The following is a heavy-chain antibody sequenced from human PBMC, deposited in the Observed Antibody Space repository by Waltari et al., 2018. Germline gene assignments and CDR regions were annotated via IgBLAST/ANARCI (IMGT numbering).Heavy chain of an antibody. CDR1: GGSISSGDYY. CDR2: IYYSGST. D-gene: IGHD3-3*02. J-gene: IGHJ4*02. V-gene: IGHV4-30-4*08. Sequence: QVQLQESGPGLVKPSQTLSLTCTVSGGSISSGDYYWSWIRQPPGKGLEWIGYIYYSGSTYYNPSLKSRVTISVDTSKNQFSLKLSSVTAADTAVYYCARGVSHFWSGYSHFDYWGQGTLVTVSS. CDR3: ARGVSHFWSGYSHFDY.